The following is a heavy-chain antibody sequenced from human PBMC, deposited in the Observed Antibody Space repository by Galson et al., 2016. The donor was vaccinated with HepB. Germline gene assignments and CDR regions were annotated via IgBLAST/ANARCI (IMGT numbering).Heavy chain of an antibody. CDR3: TTDPYVWGSYRQYYFEY. Sequence: SGYTFTSYYMHWVRQAPGQGLEWMGIIKPSGAGTTYAQKFQGRVTMTMDTSTSTVYMELRSLRSEDTAVYYCTTDPYVWGSYRQYYFEYWGQGTLVTVSS. CDR1: GYTFTSYY. D-gene: IGHD3-16*02. CDR2: IKPSGAGT. V-gene: IGHV1-46*01. J-gene: IGHJ4*02.